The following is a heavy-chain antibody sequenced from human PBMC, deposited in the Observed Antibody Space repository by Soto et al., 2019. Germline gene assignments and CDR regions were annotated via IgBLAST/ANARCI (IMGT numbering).Heavy chain of an antibody. Sequence: SVKVSCKASGGTFSSYAISWVRQAPGQGLEWMGGIIPIFGTANYAQKFQGRVTITADESTSTAYMELSSLRSEDTAVYYCARQDYYYYYGMDVWGQGTTVTVSS. CDR3: ARQDYYYYYGMDV. V-gene: IGHV1-69*13. J-gene: IGHJ6*02. CDR1: GGTFSSYA. CDR2: IIPIFGTA.